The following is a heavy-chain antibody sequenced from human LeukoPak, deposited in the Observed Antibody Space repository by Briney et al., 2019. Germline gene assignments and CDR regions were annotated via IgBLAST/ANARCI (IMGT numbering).Heavy chain of an antibody. J-gene: IGHJ4*02. CDR3: AKAPVTTCSGAYCYPFDY. CDR2: ISVSGNT. CDR1: GFTLSSYA. Sequence: GGSLRLSCAASGFTLSSYAMSWVRQGPGKGLEWVSAISVSGNTYHADSVKGRFTISRDSSKNTLYLQMNSLRAGDAAVYYCAKAPVTTCSGAYCYPFDYWGQGTLVTVSS. D-gene: IGHD2-15*01. V-gene: IGHV3-23*01.